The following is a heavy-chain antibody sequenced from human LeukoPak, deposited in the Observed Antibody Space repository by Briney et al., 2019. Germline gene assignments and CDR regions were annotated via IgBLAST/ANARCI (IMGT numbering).Heavy chain of an antibody. V-gene: IGHV3-23*01. CDR1: GFTFSSYA. D-gene: IGHD6-6*01. CDR3: AKDPFEYSSSPGAFDI. CDR2: ISGSGGST. Sequence: GGSLRLSCAASGFTFSSYAMSWVRQAPGKGLEWVSAISGSGGSTYYADSVKGRFTISRDNSKNTLYLQMNSLRAEDTAVYYCAKDPFEYSSSPGAFDIWGQGTMVTVSS. J-gene: IGHJ3*02.